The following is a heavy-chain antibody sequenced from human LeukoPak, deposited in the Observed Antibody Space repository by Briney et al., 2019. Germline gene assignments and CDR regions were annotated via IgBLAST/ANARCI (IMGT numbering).Heavy chain of an antibody. Sequence: GGSLRLSCAASGFTSSSYAMSWVRQAPGKGLEWVSAISGSGGSTYYADSVKGRFTISRDNPKNTLYLQMNSLRAEDTAVYYCAKGAPDYYGSGSYVDYWGQGTLVTVSS. CDR2: ISGSGGST. CDR3: AKGAPDYYGSGSYVDY. D-gene: IGHD3-10*01. CDR1: GFTSSSYA. J-gene: IGHJ4*02. V-gene: IGHV3-23*01.